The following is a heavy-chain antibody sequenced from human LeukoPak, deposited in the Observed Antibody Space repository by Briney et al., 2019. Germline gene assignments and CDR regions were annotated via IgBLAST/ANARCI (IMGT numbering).Heavy chain of an antibody. Sequence: GGSLRLSCAASGFTFDKAWMTWVRQAPGKGLEWVGRIKSKIHGGTIDYAAPLKGRFTISRDNGKNSLYLQMNSLRVEDTAVYYCAKLAKYFYGAETFYFFEHWGQGTPVTAPS. V-gene: IGHV3-15*01. D-gene: IGHD3-10*01. J-gene: IGHJ4*02. CDR1: GFTFDKAW. CDR2: IKSKIHGGTI. CDR3: AKLAKYFYGAETFYFFEH.